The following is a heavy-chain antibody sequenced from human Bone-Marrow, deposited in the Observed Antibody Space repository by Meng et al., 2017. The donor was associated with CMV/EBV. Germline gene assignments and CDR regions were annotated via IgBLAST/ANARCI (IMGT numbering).Heavy chain of an antibody. D-gene: IGHD3-10*01. CDR3: ARQTNIRSQLVGGYYYYAVDV. CDR1: GFMFSGSV. V-gene: IGHV3-73*01. J-gene: IGHJ6*02. CDR2: IRSKANSYAT. Sequence: ETLSLTCAASGFMFSGSVIHWVRQASGKGLEWVGRIRSKANSYATTYGVSVTGRFIISRDDSQNTAYLQMNSLKTEDTAVYYCARQTNIRSQLVGGYYYYAVDVWGQGTTVTVSS.